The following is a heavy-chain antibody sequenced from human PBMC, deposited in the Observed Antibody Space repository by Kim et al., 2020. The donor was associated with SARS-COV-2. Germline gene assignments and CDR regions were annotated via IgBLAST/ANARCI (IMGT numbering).Heavy chain of an antibody. CDR2: IYPGDSDT. J-gene: IGHJ6*02. CDR1: GYSFTNYW. V-gene: IGHV5-51*01. D-gene: IGHD5-12*01. Sequence: GESLKISCEGSGYSFTNYWIAWVRQMPGKGLECMGIIYPGDSDTRYSPSFQDQVTISADKSISTAYLQWSSLKASDTAIYYCARGDIVPTYYYGMDVWGQGTTVTVSS. CDR3: ARGDIVPTYYYGMDV.